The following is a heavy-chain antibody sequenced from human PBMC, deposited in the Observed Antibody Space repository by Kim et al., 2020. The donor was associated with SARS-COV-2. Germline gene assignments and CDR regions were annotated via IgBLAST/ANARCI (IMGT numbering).Heavy chain of an antibody. CDR2: ISGSGGST. J-gene: IGHJ6*02. V-gene: IGHV3-23*01. CDR1: GFTFSSYA. CDR3: AKSKVVSLMVRGVIYYYGMDV. D-gene: IGHD3-10*01. Sequence: GGSLRLSCAASGFTFSSYAMSWVRQAPGKGLEWVSAISGSGGSTYYADSVKGRFTISRDNSKNTLYLQMNSLRAEDTAVYYCAKSKVVSLMVRGVIYYYGMDVWGQGTTVTVSS.